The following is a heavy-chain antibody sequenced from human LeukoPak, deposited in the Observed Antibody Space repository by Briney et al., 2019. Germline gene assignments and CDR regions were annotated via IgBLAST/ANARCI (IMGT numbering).Heavy chain of an antibody. J-gene: IGHJ4*02. CDR2: INPNSGGT. D-gene: IGHD3-22*01. CDR3: ARGNYYDDSSGYLDY. Sequence: ASVKVSCKASGYTFTGYYMHWVRQAPGQGLEWMGWINPNSGGTNYAQKFQGRVTVTRDTSISTAYMELSRLRSDDTAVYYCARGNYYDDSSGYLDYWGQGTLVTVSS. V-gene: IGHV1-2*02. CDR1: GYTFTGYY.